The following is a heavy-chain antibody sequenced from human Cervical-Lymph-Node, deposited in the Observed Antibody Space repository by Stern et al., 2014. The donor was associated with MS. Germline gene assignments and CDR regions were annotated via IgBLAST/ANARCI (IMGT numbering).Heavy chain of an antibody. CDR3: ASAGDGSSQHNWFDA. CDR2: IHHVGSP. Sequence: QVQLQQWGAGPLKPSETLSLTCAVRGGSFSGPYWSWIRQPKGKGLEWIGEIHHVGSPNYTPSLKHRVTLFRDASRNGFSLRLRFVTAADTAVYYCASAGDGSSQHNWFDAWGQGALVTVSS. CDR1: GGSFSGPY. D-gene: IGHD6-13*01. V-gene: IGHV4-34*01. J-gene: IGHJ5*02.